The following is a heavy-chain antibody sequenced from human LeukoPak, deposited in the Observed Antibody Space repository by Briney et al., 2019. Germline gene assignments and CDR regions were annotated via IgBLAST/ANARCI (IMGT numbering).Heavy chain of an antibody. V-gene: IGHV3-30*03. D-gene: IGHD3-3*01. CDR2: ISYDGSNK. CDR3: LVFLG. Sequence: PGGSLRLSCAVSGFNFSIYVTHWVRQAPGKGLEWVAVISYDGSNKYYVDSVKGRFTISRDNAKNSLYLQMNSLRPEDTAVYYCLVFLGGGQGILVTVSS. J-gene: IGHJ4*02. CDR1: GFNFSIYV.